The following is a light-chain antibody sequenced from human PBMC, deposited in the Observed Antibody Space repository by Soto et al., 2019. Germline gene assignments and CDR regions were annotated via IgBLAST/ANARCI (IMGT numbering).Light chain of an antibody. Sequence: QSALTQPPSASGSPGQSVTISCTGTSSDVGGYNHVSWYQQNPGKAPKLMIYDVSKRPSGVPDRFSGSKSGNTASLTISGLQAEDEADYYCASYAGSNNSVFGTGTKVPVL. V-gene: IGLV2-8*01. CDR1: SSDVGGYNH. CDR3: ASYAGSNNSV. J-gene: IGLJ1*01. CDR2: DVS.